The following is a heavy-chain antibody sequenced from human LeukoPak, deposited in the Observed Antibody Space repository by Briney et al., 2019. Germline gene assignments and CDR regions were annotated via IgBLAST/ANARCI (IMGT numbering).Heavy chain of an antibody. V-gene: IGHV4-59*01. J-gene: IGHJ4*02. CDR3: ARVGSGYYMGFDY. D-gene: IGHD3-22*01. CDR1: GGSISSYY. CDR2: IYYSGST. Sequence: SETLSLTCTVSGGSISSYYWSWIRQPPGKGLEWIGYIYYSGSTNYNPSLKSRVTISVDTSKNQFSLKLSSVTAADTAVYYCARVGSGYYMGFDYWGQGTLVTVSS.